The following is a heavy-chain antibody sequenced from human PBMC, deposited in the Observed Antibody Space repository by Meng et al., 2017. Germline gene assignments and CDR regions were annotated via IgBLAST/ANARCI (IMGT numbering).Heavy chain of an antibody. CDR2: ISSSGSTI. J-gene: IGHJ4*02. Sequence: GESLKISCAASGFTFSSYEMNWVRQAPGKGLEWVSYISSSGSTIYYADSVKGRFTISRDNSKNTLYLQMNSLRAEDTAVYYCAKDVSAMVTGIFDYWGQGTLVTVSS. CDR1: GFTFSSYE. D-gene: IGHD5-18*01. CDR3: AKDVSAMVTGIFDY. V-gene: IGHV3-48*03.